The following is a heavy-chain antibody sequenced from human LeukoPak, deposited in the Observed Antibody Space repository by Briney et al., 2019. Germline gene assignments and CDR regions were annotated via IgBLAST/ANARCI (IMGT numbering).Heavy chain of an antibody. Sequence: GGSLRLSCAASGFTFNAYGMHWVRQAPGKGLEWVAFIHSDASNEYYPDSVKGRFTISRDNSKNTLYLQMNILRAEDTPLYYCAKGASGVFDYWGQGTLVTVSS. CDR3: AKGASGVFDY. CDR1: GFTFNAYG. CDR2: IHSDASNE. V-gene: IGHV3-30*02. J-gene: IGHJ4*02. D-gene: IGHD2-8*01.